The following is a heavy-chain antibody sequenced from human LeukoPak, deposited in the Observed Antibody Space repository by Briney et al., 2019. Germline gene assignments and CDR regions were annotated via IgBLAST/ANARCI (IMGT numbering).Heavy chain of an antibody. CDR1: GGSISSNTYY. CDR3: ARLWYTSGWSDY. CDR2: IYYSGST. Sequence: SETLSLTCTVSGGSISSNTYYWGWIRQPPGKGLEWIGSIYYSGSTYYNPSLKSRVTISVDTSKTQFSLRLSSVTAADTAMYYCARLWYTSGWSDYWGQGTLVTVSS. D-gene: IGHD6-19*01. V-gene: IGHV4-39*01. J-gene: IGHJ4*02.